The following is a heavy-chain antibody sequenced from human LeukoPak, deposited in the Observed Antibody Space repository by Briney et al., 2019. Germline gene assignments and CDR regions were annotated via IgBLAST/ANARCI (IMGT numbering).Heavy chain of an antibody. D-gene: IGHD2-21*01. CDR1: GFTFSNYA. V-gene: IGHV3-23*01. CDR3: SECPSEYSTEPFYV. Sequence: TGGSLRLSCAASGFTFSNYAMGWVRQAPGKGLEWVSTFSGRSASTYYVDSVKGRFTISRDNSKNTLYLQMNSLRAEDTAIYYWSECPSEYSTEPFYVWGQRTMVTVSS. J-gene: IGHJ3*01. CDR2: FSGRSAST.